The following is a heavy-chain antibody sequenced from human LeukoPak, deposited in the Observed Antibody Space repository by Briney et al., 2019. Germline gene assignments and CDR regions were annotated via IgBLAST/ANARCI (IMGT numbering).Heavy chain of an antibody. D-gene: IGHD5-24*01. J-gene: IGHJ4*02. CDR1: GGSISSSSYY. CDR2: IYYSGST. CDR3: ARTSEKTWIQLSAFDY. Sequence: PSETLSLTCTVSGGSISSSSYYWGWIRQPPWKGLEWVGSIYYSGSTYYNPSLKGRVTISVDTSKNQFSLKLSSVTAADTAVYYCARTSEKTWIQLSAFDYWGQGTLVTVSS. V-gene: IGHV4-39*01.